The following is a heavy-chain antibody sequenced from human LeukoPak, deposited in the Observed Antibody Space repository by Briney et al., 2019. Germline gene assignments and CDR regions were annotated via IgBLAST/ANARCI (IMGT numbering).Heavy chain of an antibody. CDR2: IYYSGST. CDR1: GGSLSSDDAY. V-gene: IGHV4-39*01. Sequence: SETLSLTCAVSGGSLSSDDAYWGWIRQPPGKGLEWVGSIYYSGSTYYNPSLKSRVSISVDTSKTQFSLHLVSVTAADTAVYYCARIKEVRRGGPNWFDPWGQGTLVTVSS. CDR3: ARIKEVRRGGPNWFDP. D-gene: IGHD3-10*01. J-gene: IGHJ5*02.